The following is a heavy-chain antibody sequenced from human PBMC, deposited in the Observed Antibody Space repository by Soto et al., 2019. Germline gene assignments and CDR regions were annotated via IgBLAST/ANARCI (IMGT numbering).Heavy chain of an antibody. V-gene: IGHV1-24*01. Sequence: GASVKVSCKVSGYTLTELSMHWVRQAPGKGLEWMGGFDPEDGETIYAQKFQGRVTMTEDTSTDTAYMELSSLRSEETAVYYCATAGQLWFGELLYHDYWGQGTLVTVSS. D-gene: IGHD3-10*01. J-gene: IGHJ4*02. CDR2: FDPEDGET. CDR1: GYTLTELS. CDR3: ATAGQLWFGELLYHDY.